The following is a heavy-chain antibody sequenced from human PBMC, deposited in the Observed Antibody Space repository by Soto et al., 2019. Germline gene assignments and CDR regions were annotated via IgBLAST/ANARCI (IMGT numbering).Heavy chain of an antibody. D-gene: IGHD2-2*02. V-gene: IGHV3-33*01. Sequence: QVQLVESGGGVVQPGRSLRLSCAASGFTFSSYGMHWVRQAPGKGLEWVAVIWYDGSNKYYADSVKGRFTISRDNSKNTLYLQMNSLRAEDTAVYYCARDAPLGYCSSPSCHTRGFDYWGQGTLVTVSS. CDR1: GFTFSSYG. J-gene: IGHJ4*02. CDR2: IWYDGSNK. CDR3: ARDAPLGYCSSPSCHTRGFDY.